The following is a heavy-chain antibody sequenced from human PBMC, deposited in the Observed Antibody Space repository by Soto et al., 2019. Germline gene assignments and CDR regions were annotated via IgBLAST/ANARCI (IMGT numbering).Heavy chain of an antibody. J-gene: IGHJ4*02. CDR2: ISAYNGNT. CDR1: GYTFTSYG. Sequence: QVQLVQSGAEVKKPGASVKVSCKASGYTFTSYGISWVRQVPGQGLEWMGWISAYNGNTNYAQKLQGRVTMTTDTSTSTAYMELRSLRSDDTAVYYCARVPRITIFGVVIIPYFDYWGQGTLVTVSS. CDR3: ARVPRITIFGVVIIPYFDY. V-gene: IGHV1-18*01. D-gene: IGHD3-3*01.